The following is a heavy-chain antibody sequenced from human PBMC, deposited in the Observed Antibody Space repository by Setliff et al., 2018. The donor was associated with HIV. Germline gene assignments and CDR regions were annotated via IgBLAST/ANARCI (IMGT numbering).Heavy chain of an antibody. Sequence: SETLSLTCTVSGGSISSSSYYWGWIRQPPGKGLERIGSIYYSGSTYYNPSLKSRVTISVDTSKNQFSLKLSSVTAADTAVYYCASPTSDLYSGSPEWGQGTLVTAPQ. CDR1: GGSISSSSYY. V-gene: IGHV4-39*01. J-gene: IGHJ4*02. D-gene: IGHD1-26*01. CDR2: IYYSGST. CDR3: ASPTSDLYSGSPE.